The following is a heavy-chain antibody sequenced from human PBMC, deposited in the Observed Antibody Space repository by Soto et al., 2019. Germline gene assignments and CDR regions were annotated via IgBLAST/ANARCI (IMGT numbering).Heavy chain of an antibody. D-gene: IGHD3-22*01. V-gene: IGHV5-51*01. Sequence: RGESLKISRQGSGYSFPNYWIAWVRQMPGKGLEWMGIIYADDSDTRYSPSFEGQVTFSVDKSNNTAYLQWNSLKASDTAMHYCARRHEISGYCDFWGQGTQVTVSS. CDR2: IYADDSDT. J-gene: IGHJ4*02. CDR3: ARRHEISGYCDF. CDR1: GYSFPNYW.